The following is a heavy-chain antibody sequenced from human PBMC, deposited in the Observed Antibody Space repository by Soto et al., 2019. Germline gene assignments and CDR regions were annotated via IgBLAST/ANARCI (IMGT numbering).Heavy chain of an antibody. V-gene: IGHV1-3*01. Sequence: ASVKVSCKASGYTFTSYAMHWVRQAPRQRLEWMGWINAGNGNTKYSQKFQGRVTITRDTSASTAYMELSSLRSEDTAVYYCARDCRTTGENWFDPWGQGTLVTVSS. CDR3: ARDCRTTGENWFDP. D-gene: IGHD2-8*02. CDR1: GYTFTSYA. CDR2: INAGNGNT. J-gene: IGHJ5*02.